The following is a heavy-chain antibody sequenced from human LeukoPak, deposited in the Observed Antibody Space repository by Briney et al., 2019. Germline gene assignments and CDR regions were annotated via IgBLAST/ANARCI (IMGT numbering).Heavy chain of an antibody. Sequence: ARSLRLSCAASGFTFRSYGMHWVCNPPGKGMERVGVIWYDGSNKYYTDAVKGRFTISRDNSKNTLYLQMNSLRAEDTAVYYCAREVAYSRFFEAFDIWGQGTMVTVSS. CDR2: IWYDGSNK. D-gene: IGHD6-13*01. CDR3: AREVAYSRFFEAFDI. V-gene: IGHV3-33*01. J-gene: IGHJ3*02. CDR1: GFTFRSYG.